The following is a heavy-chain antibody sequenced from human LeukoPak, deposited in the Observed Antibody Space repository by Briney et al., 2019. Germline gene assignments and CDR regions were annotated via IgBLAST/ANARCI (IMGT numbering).Heavy chain of an antibody. D-gene: IGHD5-18*01. CDR3: ARGRGYSYVQHYFDY. J-gene: IGHJ4*02. V-gene: IGHV4-30-2*01. CDR1: GGSISSGGYS. Sequence: TSETLSLTCAVSGGSISSGGYSWSWIRQPPGKGLEWIGYIYHSGSTYYNPSLKSRVTISVDRSKNQFSLKLSSVTAADTAVYYCARGRGYSYVQHYFDYWGQGTLVTVSS. CDR2: IYHSGST.